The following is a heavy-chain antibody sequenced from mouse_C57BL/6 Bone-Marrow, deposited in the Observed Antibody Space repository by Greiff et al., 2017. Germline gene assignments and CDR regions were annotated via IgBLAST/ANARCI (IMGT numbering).Heavy chain of an antibody. J-gene: IGHJ4*01. V-gene: IGHV1-81*01. CDR2: IYPRSGNT. CDR1: GYTFTSYG. D-gene: IGHD2-4*01. CDR3: ARRPLWDYDDYAMDY. Sequence: VQVVESGAELARPGASVKLSCKASGYTFTSYGISWVKQRTGQGLEWIGEIYPRSGNTYYNEKFKGKATLTADKSSSTAYMELRSLTSEDSAVYFCARRPLWDYDDYAMDYWGQGTSVTVSS.